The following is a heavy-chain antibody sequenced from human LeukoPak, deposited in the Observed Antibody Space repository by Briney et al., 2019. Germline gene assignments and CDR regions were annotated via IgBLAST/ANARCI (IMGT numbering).Heavy chain of an antibody. CDR3: ARGPPLTYDHTPEGYYHYYMDV. Sequence: ASVKVSCKASGYTFTSYAMNWVRQAPGQGLEWMGGIIPIFATTNYAQEFQGGVSITADEFTSTVYMELTSLRSDDTGVYYCARGPPLTYDHTPEGYYHYYMDVWGKGTTIIISS. J-gene: IGHJ6*03. D-gene: IGHD1-14*01. CDR1: GYTFTSYA. V-gene: IGHV1-69*13. CDR2: IIPIFATT.